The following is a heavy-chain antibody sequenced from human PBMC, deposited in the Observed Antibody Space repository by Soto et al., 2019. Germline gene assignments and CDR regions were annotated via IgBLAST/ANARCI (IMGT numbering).Heavy chain of an antibody. CDR2: IYPGDSDT. V-gene: IGHV5-51*01. CDR1: GYSFTSYW. CDR3: ARVSGPTQYYYYYGMDV. J-gene: IGHJ6*02. Sequence: GESLKISCKGSGYSFTSYWIGWVRQMPGKGLEWMGIIYPGDSDTRYSPSFQGQVTISADKSISTAYLQWSSLKASDTAMYYCARVSGPTQYYYYYGMDVWGQGTTVTVSS.